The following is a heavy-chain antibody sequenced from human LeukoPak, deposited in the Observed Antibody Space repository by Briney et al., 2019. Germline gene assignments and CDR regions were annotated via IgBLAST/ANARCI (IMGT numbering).Heavy chain of an antibody. CDR2: ISYDGSNK. CDR1: EFTFSSYA. V-gene: IGHV3-30*04. J-gene: IGHJ4*02. CDR3: ARGMDYDILAGPPDY. Sequence: TGRSLRLSCAASEFTFSSYAMHWVRQAPDKGLEWVALISYDGSNKEYADSVKGRFTISRDNSKNSLYLQMSSLRGEDTAVYYCARGMDYDILAGPPDYWGQGTLVTVSS. D-gene: IGHD3-9*01.